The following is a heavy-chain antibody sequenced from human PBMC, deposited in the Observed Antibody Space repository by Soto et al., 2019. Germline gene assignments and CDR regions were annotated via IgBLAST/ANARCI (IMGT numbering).Heavy chain of an antibody. D-gene: IGHD3-9*01. CDR1: GYTFTDYF. J-gene: IGHJ4*02. Sequence: VQLVQSGAEVKKPGASVKVSCKASGYTFTDYFIHWVRQAPGQGLEWMGWINPNSGGANYAQKFQDRVTLTRDTSITTAYMEVSRLRSDDTAVYFCARDESRADYFDWGQGTLVTVSS. V-gene: IGHV1-2*02. CDR3: ARDESRADYFD. CDR2: INPNSGGA.